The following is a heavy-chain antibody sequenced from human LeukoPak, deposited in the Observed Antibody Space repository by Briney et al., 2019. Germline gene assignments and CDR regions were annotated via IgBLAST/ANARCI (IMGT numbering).Heavy chain of an antibody. J-gene: IGHJ3*02. CDR1: GFTFSSYA. D-gene: IGHD1-26*01. Sequence: QAGGSLRLSCAASGFTFSSYAMHWVRQAPGKGLEWVAVISYDGSNKYYADSVKGRFTISRDNSKNTLYLQMNSLRAEGTAVYYCAREATLAAFDIWGQGTMVTVSS. CDR2: ISYDGSNK. CDR3: AREATLAAFDI. V-gene: IGHV3-30*04.